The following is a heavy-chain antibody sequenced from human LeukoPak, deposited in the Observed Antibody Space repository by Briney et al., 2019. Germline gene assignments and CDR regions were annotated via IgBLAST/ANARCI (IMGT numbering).Heavy chain of an antibody. J-gene: IGHJ5*02. CDR1: GFTFSSYG. CDR3: AKDRSSAGRYFDWLLLDDP. D-gene: IGHD3-9*01. V-gene: IGHV3-33*06. CDR2: IWYDGSNK. Sequence: GRSLRLSCAASGFTFSSYGMHWVRQAPGKGLEWVAVIWYDGSNKYYADSVKGRFTISRDNSKNTLYLQMNSLRAEDTAVYYCAKDRSSAGRYFDWLLLDDPWGQGTLVTVSS.